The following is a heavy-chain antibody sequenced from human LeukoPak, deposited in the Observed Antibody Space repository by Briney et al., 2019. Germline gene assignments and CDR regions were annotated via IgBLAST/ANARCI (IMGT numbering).Heavy chain of an antibody. CDR2: ISGDGGST. Sequence: GGSLRLSCAASGFTFDNYAIHWVRQAPGKGLEWVSLISGDGGSTYYADSMKGRFTISRDNSKNSLYLQMNSLRTEDTAVYYCVKTNQYYYGSGTYWDYWGQGTLVTVSS. CDR1: GFTFDNYA. J-gene: IGHJ4*02. CDR3: VKTNQYYYGSGTYWDY. D-gene: IGHD3-10*01. V-gene: IGHV3-43*02.